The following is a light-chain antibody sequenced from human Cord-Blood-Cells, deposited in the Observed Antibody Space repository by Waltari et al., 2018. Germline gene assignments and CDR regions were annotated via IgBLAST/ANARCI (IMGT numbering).Light chain of an antibody. CDR3: QQYGSSPQT. Sequence: EIVFTQSPGTLSLSPGERATLSCRASQSVSSSYLAWYPQKPGQAPRLLLYGASSRATGIPDRFSGSGSGTDFTLTISRLEPEDFAVYYCQQYGSSPQTFGGGTKVEIK. CDR2: GAS. V-gene: IGKV3-20*01. CDR1: QSVSSSY. J-gene: IGKJ4*01.